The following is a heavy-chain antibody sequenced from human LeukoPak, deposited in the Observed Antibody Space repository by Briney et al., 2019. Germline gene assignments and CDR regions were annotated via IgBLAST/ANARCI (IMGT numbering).Heavy chain of an antibody. J-gene: IGHJ6*02. Sequence: SETLSLTCTVSGGSISSYYWSWIRQPPGKGLEWIGYIYYSGGTNYNPSLKSRVTISVDTSKNQFSLKLSSVTAADTAVYYCARHYYYGMDVWGQGTTVTVSS. CDR1: GGSISSYY. CDR2: IYYSGGT. CDR3: ARHYYYGMDV. V-gene: IGHV4-59*08.